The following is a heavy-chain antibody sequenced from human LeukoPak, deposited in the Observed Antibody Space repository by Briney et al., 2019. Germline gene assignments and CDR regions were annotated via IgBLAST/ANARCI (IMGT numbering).Heavy chain of an antibody. CDR2: IRTGGYT. CDR1: GFFSPHS. V-gene: IGHV3-21*01. Sequence: GGSLRLSCAASGFFSPHSLNWVRQAPGKGLEWLSSIRTGGYTHYAESTKGRFIISRDNARDSLYLQMNSLSAEDTAIYYCAGALCSGGSCYSFNYWGQGTLVTVSS. J-gene: IGHJ4*02. D-gene: IGHD2-15*01. CDR3: AGALCSGGSCYSFNY.